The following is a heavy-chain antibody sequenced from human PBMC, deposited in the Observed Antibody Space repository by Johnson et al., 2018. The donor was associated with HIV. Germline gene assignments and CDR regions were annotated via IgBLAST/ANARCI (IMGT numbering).Heavy chain of an antibody. Sequence: QVQLVESGGGVVQPGRSLRLSCAASGFTFSSYAMHWVRQAPGKGLEWVAVISYDGSNKYYADSVKGRFTISRDNSKNTLYLQMNSLIAEDTAVYYCAKGEPVAFDIWGQGTMVTVSS. V-gene: IGHV3-30*04. CDR2: ISYDGSNK. J-gene: IGHJ3*02. D-gene: IGHD1-14*01. CDR1: GFTFSSYA. CDR3: AKGEPVAFDI.